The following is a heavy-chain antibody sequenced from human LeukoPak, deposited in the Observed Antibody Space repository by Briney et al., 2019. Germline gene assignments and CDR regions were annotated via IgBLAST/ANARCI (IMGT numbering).Heavy chain of an antibody. CDR2: INHSGST. Sequence: SETLSLTCAVYGGSFSGYYWSWIRQPPGKGLEWMGEINHSGSTNYNPSLKSRVTISVDTSKNQFSLKLSSVTAADTAVSYCARGRSIQAAITPFDPWGQGTLVTVSS. CDR1: GGSFSGYY. J-gene: IGHJ5*02. CDR3: ARGRSIQAAITPFDP. D-gene: IGHD2-2*01. V-gene: IGHV4-34*01.